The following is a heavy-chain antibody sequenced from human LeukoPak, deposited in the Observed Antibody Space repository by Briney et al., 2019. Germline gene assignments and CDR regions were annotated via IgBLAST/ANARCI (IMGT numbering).Heavy chain of an antibody. CDR3: AKIPSAVPGRGFDY. D-gene: IGHD6-19*01. Sequence: GGSLRLSCAGSGFMFSRYVMSWVRQAPGKGLEWVSTISGSGDGTYYADSVKGRFTISRDNSKNTLYLQMNSLRAEDTAVYYCAKIPSAVPGRGFDYWGQGTLVTVSS. J-gene: IGHJ4*02. CDR2: ISGSGDGT. CDR1: GFMFSRYV. V-gene: IGHV3-23*01.